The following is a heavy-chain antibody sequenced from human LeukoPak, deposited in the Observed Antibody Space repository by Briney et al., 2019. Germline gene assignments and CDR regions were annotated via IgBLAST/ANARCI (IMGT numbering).Heavy chain of an antibody. D-gene: IGHD3-16*01. V-gene: IGHV3-20*04. CDR3: ARDWGSAI. Sequence: GGSLGLSCAASGFKFDDYGVSWVRQAPGKGLEWVSGTNWNGGSTGYTDSVKGRFTISRDNAKNSLYLQMNSLRADDTAFYYCARDWGSAIWGQGTLVTVSS. J-gene: IGHJ4*02. CDR2: TNWNGGST. CDR1: GFKFDDYG.